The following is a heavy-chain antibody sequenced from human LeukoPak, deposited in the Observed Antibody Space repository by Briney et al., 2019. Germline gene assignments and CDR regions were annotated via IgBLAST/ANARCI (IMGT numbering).Heavy chain of an antibody. V-gene: IGHV4-34*01. J-gene: IGHJ4*02. CDR3: ARDPSGYFNY. D-gene: IGHD3-22*01. CDR2: INHSGST. CDR1: GGAFSGYY. Sequence: SETLSLTCAVYGGAFSGYYWNWIRQPPGKGLEWIGEINHSGSTNYNPSLKSRVTISVDTSKNQFTLKLSSVTAADTAVYYCARDPSGYFNYWGQGTLATVSS.